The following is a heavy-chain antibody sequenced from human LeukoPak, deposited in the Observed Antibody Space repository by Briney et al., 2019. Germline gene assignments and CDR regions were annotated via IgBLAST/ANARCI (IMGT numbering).Heavy chain of an antibody. Sequence: PGGSLRLSCAASGFTFSSYWMSWVRQAPGKGLEWVANIKQDGSEKYYVDSVKGRFTISRDNAKNSLYLQMNSLRAEDTAVYYCAREMEYSYGVCDYWGQGTLVTVSS. D-gene: IGHD5-18*01. V-gene: IGHV3-7*01. J-gene: IGHJ4*02. CDR1: GFTFSSYW. CDR3: AREMEYSYGVCDY. CDR2: IKQDGSEK.